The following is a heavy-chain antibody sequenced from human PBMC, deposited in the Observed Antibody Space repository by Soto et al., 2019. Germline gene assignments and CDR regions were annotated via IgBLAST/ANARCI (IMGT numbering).Heavy chain of an antibody. CDR2: ISGSGGST. Sequence: EVQLLESGGGLVQPGGSLRLSCAASGFTFSSYAMSWVRQAPGKGLEWVSAISGSGGSTYYADSVKGRFTISRDNSKNTLYLKMKSLRAEDTDVYYCATSRGGVVVVAAFDYWGQGTLVTVSS. CDR3: ATSRGGVVVVAAFDY. J-gene: IGHJ4*02. CDR1: GFTFSSYA. V-gene: IGHV3-23*01. D-gene: IGHD2-15*01.